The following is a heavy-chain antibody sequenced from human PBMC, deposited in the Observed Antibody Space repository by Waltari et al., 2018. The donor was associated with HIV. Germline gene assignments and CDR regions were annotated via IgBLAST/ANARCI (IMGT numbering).Heavy chain of an antibody. D-gene: IGHD2-2*01. V-gene: IGHV3-7*01. CDR1: GFTCSIYW. CDR3: ARDYSSTSCYYFDY. J-gene: IGHJ4*02. Sequence: EVQLVESGGGLVQPGGSLRLSCAASGFTCSIYWMSWVRSSRGKGLEWVANIKQDGSEKYYVDSVKGRFTISRDNAKNSLYLQMNSLRAEDTAVYYCARDYSSTSCYYFDYWGQGTLVTVSS. CDR2: IKQDGSEK.